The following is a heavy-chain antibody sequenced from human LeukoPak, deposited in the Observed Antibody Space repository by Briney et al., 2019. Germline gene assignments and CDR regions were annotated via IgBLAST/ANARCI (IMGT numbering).Heavy chain of an antibody. CDR1: GGSISSGDYY. V-gene: IGHV4-61*08. J-gene: IGHJ6*02. CDR2: IYYSGST. Sequence: SETLSLTCTVSGGSISSGDYYWSWIRQPPGKGLEWIGYIYYSGSTNYNPSLKSRVTISVDTSKNQFSLKLSSVTAADTAVYYCARDSYVTAVAGGRVDGMDVWGQGTTVTVSS. CDR3: ARDSYVTAVAGGRVDGMDV. D-gene: IGHD6-19*01.